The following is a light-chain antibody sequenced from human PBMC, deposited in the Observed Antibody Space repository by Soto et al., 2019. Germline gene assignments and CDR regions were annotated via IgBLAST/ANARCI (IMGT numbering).Light chain of an antibody. Sequence: EIVLTQSPGTLSLSPGERATLSCRASQSVANTYLAWYQQTPGQAPRLLIYGTSNRATGIPDRFSGSGSGTDFTLTISRLGPEDFAVYYCQQYGSSPRTFGQGTRLETK. CDR3: QQYGSSPRT. J-gene: IGKJ5*01. CDR2: GTS. CDR1: QSVANTY. V-gene: IGKV3-20*01.